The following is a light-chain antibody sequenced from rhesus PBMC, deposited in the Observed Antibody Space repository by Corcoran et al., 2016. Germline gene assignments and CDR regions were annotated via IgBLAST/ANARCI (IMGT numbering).Light chain of an antibody. CDR1: QSLLQSDGYTY. V-gene: IGKV2S2*01. CDR3: MQTLQTPWT. J-gene: IGKJ1*01. CDR2: KVT. Sequence: DIVMTQTPLSLPLTPGEPASISCRSSQSLLQSDGYTYLDWYLQKPGQSPRLHIFKVTNRESGVPDRFSGSGAGTVFTLKISRVEAEDVGVYYCMQTLQTPWTFGQGTKVEIK.